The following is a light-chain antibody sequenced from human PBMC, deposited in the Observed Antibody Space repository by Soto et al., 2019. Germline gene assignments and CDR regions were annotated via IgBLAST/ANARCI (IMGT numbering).Light chain of an antibody. CDR3: QQRSDWPLT. Sequence: EIVVTQSPTTLSLSPGERATLSCRASQSVSSYFAWYQQKPGQAPRLLIYDASTRAAGIPARFSGSGSGTDFTLTISSLEPEDFAVYYCQQRSDWPLTFGGGTKVEIK. CDR2: DAS. V-gene: IGKV3-11*01. J-gene: IGKJ4*01. CDR1: QSVSSY.